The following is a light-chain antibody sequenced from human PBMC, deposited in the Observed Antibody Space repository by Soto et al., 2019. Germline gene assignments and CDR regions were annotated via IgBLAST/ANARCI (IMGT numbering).Light chain of an antibody. CDR3: LSSKNNRNHV. J-gene: IGLJ1*01. V-gene: IGLV2-14*01. CDR2: EVN. Sequence: QSALTQPASVSGSPGQSITISCTGTSSDIGAYDYVSWFQQHPGKAPKLMISEVNNRPSGVSNRFSGSKSGNTAYLTISGLQVEDEAQYFRLSSKNNRNHVFGNRTXVTVL. CDR1: SSDIGAYDY.